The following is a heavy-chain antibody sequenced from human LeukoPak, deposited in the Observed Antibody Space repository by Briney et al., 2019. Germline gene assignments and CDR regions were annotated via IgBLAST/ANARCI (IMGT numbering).Heavy chain of an antibody. CDR1: GGSISSYY. Sequence: SETLSLTCTVSGGSISSYYWSWIRQPAGKGLEWIGRIYTSGSTNYNPSLKSRVTMSVDTSKSQFSLKLSSVTAADTAVYYCARDNSLSSGSHFDYWGQGTLVTVSS. J-gene: IGHJ4*02. V-gene: IGHV4-4*07. CDR2: IYTSGST. CDR3: ARDNSLSSGSHFDY. D-gene: IGHD1-26*01.